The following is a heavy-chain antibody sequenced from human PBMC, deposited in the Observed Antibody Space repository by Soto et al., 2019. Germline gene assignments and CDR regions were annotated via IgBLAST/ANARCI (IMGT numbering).Heavy chain of an antibody. J-gene: IGHJ4*02. D-gene: IGHD1-7*01. CDR2: ISGSGGST. V-gene: IGHV3-23*01. CDR1: VFTFNNYA. Sequence: GGSLRLSCSASVFTFNNYAMNWVRQAPGKGLEWVSAISGSGGSTYYADSVKGRFTISRHNSKSTLYLQMNSLRADDTAIYNCEKYFNTGTLSTYDSGGQGSLLTVAA. CDR3: EKYFNTGTLSTYDS.